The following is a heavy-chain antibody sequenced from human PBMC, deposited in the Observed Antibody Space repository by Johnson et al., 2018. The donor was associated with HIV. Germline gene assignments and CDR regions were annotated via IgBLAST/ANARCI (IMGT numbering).Heavy chain of an antibody. V-gene: IGHV3-64*01. CDR1: GFTFSNFA. CDR3: ARSRGPMRKDAFDI. Sequence: VQVVESGGGLVKPGGSLRLSCATSGFTFSNFAMHWVRQAPGKGLEYVSAISSNGIGTYYANSVDGRFTISRDNDKNTLYLEMGSLRVEDMAVYYCARSRGPMRKDAFDIWGQGTKVTVSS. CDR2: ISSNGIGT. J-gene: IGHJ3*02. D-gene: IGHD3-10*01.